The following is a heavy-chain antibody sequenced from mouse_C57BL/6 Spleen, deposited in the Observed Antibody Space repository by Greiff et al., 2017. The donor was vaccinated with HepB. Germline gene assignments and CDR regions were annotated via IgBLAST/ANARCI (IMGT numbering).Heavy chain of an antibody. CDR3: ARCIDYYAMDY. V-gene: IGHV1-59*01. J-gene: IGHJ4*01. CDR2: IDPSDSYT. CDR1: GYTFTSYW. Sequence: QVQLQQPGAELVRPGTSVKLSCKASGYTFTSYWMHWVKQRPGQGLEWIGVIDPSDSYTNYNQKFKGKATLTVDTSSSTAYMQLSSLTSEDSAVYYCARCIDYYAMDYWGQGTSVTVSS.